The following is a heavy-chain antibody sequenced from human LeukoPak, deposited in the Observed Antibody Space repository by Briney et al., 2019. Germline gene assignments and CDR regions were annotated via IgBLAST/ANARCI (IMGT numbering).Heavy chain of an antibody. CDR1: GYTFNGYY. Sequence: GASVKVSCKTSGYTFNGYYIHWVRQAPGQGLEWMGWINPNSGGTNYAQRFQGRVTMTRDTSINIVNMGLSRLRSDDTAVYYCARDSEFSSSDDWGPGTLVTVSS. J-gene: IGHJ4*02. V-gene: IGHV1-2*02. CDR3: ARDSEFSSSDD. D-gene: IGHD2-2*01. CDR2: INPNSGGT.